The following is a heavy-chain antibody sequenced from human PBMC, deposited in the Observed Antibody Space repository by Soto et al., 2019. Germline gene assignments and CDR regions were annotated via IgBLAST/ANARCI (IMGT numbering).Heavy chain of an antibody. CDR2: ISSSSSYI. CDR3: ARDKGIAAADYYFDY. D-gene: IGHD6-13*01. V-gene: IGHV3-21*01. CDR1: GFTFSSYS. J-gene: IGHJ4*02. Sequence: GGSLRLSCAASGFTFSSYSMNWVRQAPGKGLEWVSSISSSSSYIYYADSVKGRFTISRNNAKNSLYLQMNSLRAEDTAVYYCARDKGIAAADYYFDYWGQGTLVTSPQ.